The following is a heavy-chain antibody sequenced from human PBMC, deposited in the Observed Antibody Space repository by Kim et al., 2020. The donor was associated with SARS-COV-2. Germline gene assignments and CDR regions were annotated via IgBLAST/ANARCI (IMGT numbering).Heavy chain of an antibody. CDR2: IYYTGST. V-gene: IGHV4-39*01. Sequence: SETLSLTCTVSGGSVSSSSYYWGWIRQPPGKGLEWIGNIYYTGSTYYNPSLKSRVTISVDTSKNQFSLKLSSLTAADTAVYYCARLEYNSSSRLFDPWGQGTLVTVSS. CDR3: ARLEYNSSSRLFDP. CDR1: GGSVSSSSYY. J-gene: IGHJ5*02. D-gene: IGHD6-6*01.